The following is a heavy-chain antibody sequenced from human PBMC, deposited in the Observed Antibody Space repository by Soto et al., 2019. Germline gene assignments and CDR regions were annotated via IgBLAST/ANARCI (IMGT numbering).Heavy chain of an antibody. Sequence: EVQLVESGGGLVQPGGSLRLSCAASGFTFSSYWMHWVRQAPGKGLVWVSRINSDGSSTSYADSVKGRFTISRDNAKKTLYRQMNGLGAGDTGGYYWARNRGVVPAAKGGGGYYYYGMDVWGQGTTVTVSS. J-gene: IGHJ6*02. CDR2: INSDGSST. CDR1: GFTFSSYW. CDR3: ARNRGVVPAAKGGGGYYYYGMDV. V-gene: IGHV3-74*01. D-gene: IGHD2-2*01.